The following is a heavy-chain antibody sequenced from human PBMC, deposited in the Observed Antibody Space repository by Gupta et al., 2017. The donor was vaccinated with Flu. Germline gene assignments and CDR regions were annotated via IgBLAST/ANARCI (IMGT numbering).Heavy chain of an antibody. V-gene: IGHV3-49*02. D-gene: IGHD1-20*01. J-gene: IGHJ4*02. Sequence: ISWVRQAPGKGLEWVGFIRSKDYGKTTEYAASVRGRFIISRDDSKNIAYLQMNSLRTEDTAVYYCTRHFYNWKRDDYWGQGTLVTVSS. CDR2: IRSKDYGKTT. CDR3: TRHFYNWKRDDY.